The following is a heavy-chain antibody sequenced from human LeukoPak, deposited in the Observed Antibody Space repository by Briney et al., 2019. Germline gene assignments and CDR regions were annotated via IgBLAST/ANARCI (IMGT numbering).Heavy chain of an antibody. Sequence: SETLSLTCAVSGGSISSNSYYWGWIRQPPGKGLEWIGSIYYSGSPFYNPSLKSRVTMSVDTSKSQFSLKLSSVTAADTAVYYCASLTIAALFFDYWGQGALVTVSS. V-gene: IGHV4-39*07. CDR1: GGSISSNSYY. CDR3: ASLTIAALFFDY. CDR2: IYYSGSP. J-gene: IGHJ4*02. D-gene: IGHD6-6*01.